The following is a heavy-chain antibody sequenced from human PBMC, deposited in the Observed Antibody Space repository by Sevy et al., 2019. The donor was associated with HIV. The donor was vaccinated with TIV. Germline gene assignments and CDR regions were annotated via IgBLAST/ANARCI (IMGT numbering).Heavy chain of an antibody. J-gene: IGHJ5*02. CDR3: TRNGGAFDNGFDP. D-gene: IGHD2-8*01. CDR1: GFTFSSYV. Sequence: GGSLRLSCTASGFTFSSYVMNWVRQAPGKGLEWVSMISSSGSSIYYADSVKGRFTISRDNAKNSLNLQMNSLRAEDTAVYYCTRNGGAFDNGFDPWGQGTLVTVSS. V-gene: IGHV3-48*03. CDR2: ISSSGSSI.